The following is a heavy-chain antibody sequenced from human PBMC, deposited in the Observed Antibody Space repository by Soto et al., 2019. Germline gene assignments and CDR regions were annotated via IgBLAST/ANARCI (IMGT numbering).Heavy chain of an antibody. CDR3: ARGPSGDKVDS. CDR1: GGSISTVDYW. CDR2: IYDGGRT. V-gene: IGHV4-30-4*01. Sequence: QVQLQESGPGLVKPSQTLSLTCTVSGGSISTVDYWWSWIRQSPDMGLEWIGHIYDGGRTYNNPSLESRVTMSVDPSKSQLSLTLSSASAADTAVYYCARGPSGDKVDSWGQGTLVTVSS. D-gene: IGHD7-27*01. J-gene: IGHJ4*02.